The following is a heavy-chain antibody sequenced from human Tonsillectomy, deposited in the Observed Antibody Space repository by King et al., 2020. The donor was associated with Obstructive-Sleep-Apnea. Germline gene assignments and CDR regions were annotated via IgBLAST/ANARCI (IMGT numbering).Heavy chain of an antibody. CDR1: GFTFSSYA. CDR3: AKGDDIAATGSVFDY. V-gene: IGHV3-23*04. D-gene: IGHD6-13*01. CDR2: ISGSGGST. Sequence: VQLVESGGGLGQPGGSLRLSCAASGFTFSSYAMSWVRQAPGKGLEWFSAISGSGGSTYYADSVKGRFTIPRDNSKKTLYLQMNSLRAEDTAVYYCAKGDDIAATGSVFDYWGQGTLVTVSS. J-gene: IGHJ4*02.